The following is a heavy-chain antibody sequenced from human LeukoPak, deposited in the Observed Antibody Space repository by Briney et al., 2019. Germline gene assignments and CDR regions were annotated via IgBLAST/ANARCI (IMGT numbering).Heavy chain of an antibody. Sequence: SETLSLTCTVSGGSISSGVYYWSWIRQHPGKGLEWIGYIYYSGSTYYNPSLKSRVTISVDTSKNQFSLKLSTVTAADTAVYYCARDMYDSSGYYYIGVDYWGQGTLVTVSS. D-gene: IGHD3-22*01. V-gene: IGHV4-31*03. J-gene: IGHJ4*02. CDR3: ARDMYDSSGYYYIGVDY. CDR2: IYYSGST. CDR1: GGSISSGVYY.